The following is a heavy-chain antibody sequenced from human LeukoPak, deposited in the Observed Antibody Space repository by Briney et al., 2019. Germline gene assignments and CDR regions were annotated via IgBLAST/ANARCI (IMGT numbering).Heavy chain of an antibody. J-gene: IGHJ4*02. Sequence: GGSLRLSCAASGFIFSSYAMSWVRQAPGKGLEWVSAISASGTTSYYADSVKGRFTISRDNSKNTLYLQMNSLRAEDTAVYYCAKFGDGSGSYYNVYSDYWGQGTLVTVSS. D-gene: IGHD3-10*01. CDR1: GFIFSSYA. CDR2: ISASGTTS. CDR3: AKFGDGSGSYYNVYSDY. V-gene: IGHV3-23*01.